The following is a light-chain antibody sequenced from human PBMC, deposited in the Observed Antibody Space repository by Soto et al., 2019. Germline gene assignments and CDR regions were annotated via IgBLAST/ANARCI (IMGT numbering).Light chain of an antibody. CDR1: SSDVGGYNY. Sequence: QSALTQPRSVSGYPGQSVTISCTGTSSDVGGYNYVSWYQQHPGKAPKLMIYDVSQRPSGVPDRFSGSKSGNTASLTISGLQTDDEADYYCCSYAGSYTFGAFGGGTKVTVL. V-gene: IGLV2-11*01. J-gene: IGLJ2*01. CDR3: CSYAGSYTFGA. CDR2: DVS.